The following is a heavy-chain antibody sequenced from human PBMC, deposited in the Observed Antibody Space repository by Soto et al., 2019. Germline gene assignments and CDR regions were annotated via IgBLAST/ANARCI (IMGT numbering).Heavy chain of an antibody. CDR1: GGSFSGYY. D-gene: IGHD3-9*01. V-gene: IGHV4-34*01. CDR2: INHSGST. J-gene: IGHJ4*02. CDR3: ARGPATVRYFDWLLYFGY. Sequence: SETLSLTCAVYGGSFSGYYWSWIRQPPGKGLEWIGEINHSGSTNYNPSLKSRVTISVDTSKNQFSLKLSSVTAADTAVYYCARGPATVRYFDWLLYFGYWGQGTLVTVSS.